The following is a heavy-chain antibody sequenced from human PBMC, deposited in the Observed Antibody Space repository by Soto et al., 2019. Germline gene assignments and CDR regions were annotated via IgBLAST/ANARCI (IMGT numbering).Heavy chain of an antibody. D-gene: IGHD2-2*01. CDR3: ATLTYCSSASCPNYYYVMDV. CDR2: IGSSSNYI. Sequence: GWSLRLSCAASGFTFTTYSLTWVRQAPGKGLEWVASIGSSSNYIYYADSVKGRFTISRDNAKNSLFLQMNSLRAEDTAVYYCATLTYCSSASCPNYYYVMDVWGQGTTVTVSS. CDR1: GFTFTTYS. V-gene: IGHV3-21*06. J-gene: IGHJ6*02.